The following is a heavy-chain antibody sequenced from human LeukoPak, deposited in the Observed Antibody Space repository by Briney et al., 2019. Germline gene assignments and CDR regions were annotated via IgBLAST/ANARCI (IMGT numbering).Heavy chain of an antibody. CDR3: AEGFWRNYFDY. Sequence: GGSLRLSCAASGFTFDDYAMHWVRQAPGKGLERVSGISWNSGSIGYADSVKGRFTISRDNAKNSLYLQMNSLRAEDTALYYCAEGFWRNYFDYWGQGTLVTVSS. V-gene: IGHV3-9*01. CDR1: GFTFDDYA. CDR2: ISWNSGSI. D-gene: IGHD1-1*01. J-gene: IGHJ4*02.